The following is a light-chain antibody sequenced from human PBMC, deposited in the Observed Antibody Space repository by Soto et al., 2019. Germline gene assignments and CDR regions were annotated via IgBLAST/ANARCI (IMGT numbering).Light chain of an antibody. CDR2: GAS. J-gene: IGKJ2*01. V-gene: IGKV3-15*01. CDR1: QRVSRN. Sequence: EIVMTQSPATLSVSPGERVTLSCRASQRVSRNFAWYRQKPGQAPTLLIYGASTRATGIPDRFSGSGSGTESTLTISSLQSEDFAVYYCQQYNNWPYTFGQGTKLEIK. CDR3: QQYNNWPYT.